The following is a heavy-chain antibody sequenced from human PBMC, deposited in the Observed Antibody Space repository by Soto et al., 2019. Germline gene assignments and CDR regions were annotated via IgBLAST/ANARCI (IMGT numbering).Heavy chain of an antibody. D-gene: IGHD1-26*01. Sequence: PGGSLRLSCAASGFTFDDYAMHWVRQAPGKGLEWVSGISWNSGSIGYADSVKGRFTISRDNAKNSLYLQMNSLRAEDTALYYCAKDRAWELLPRSKDSGEADHYFDYWGQGTLVTVSS. CDR3: AKDRAWELLPRSKDSGEADHYFDY. J-gene: IGHJ4*02. CDR2: ISWNSGSI. V-gene: IGHV3-9*01. CDR1: GFTFDDYA.